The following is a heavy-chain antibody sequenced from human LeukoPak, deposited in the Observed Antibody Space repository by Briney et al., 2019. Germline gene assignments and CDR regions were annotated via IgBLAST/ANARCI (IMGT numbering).Heavy chain of an antibody. CDR2: INPNSGGT. J-gene: IGHJ5*02. Sequence: ASVKVSCKASGYTFTGYYMHWVRQAPGQGLEWMGWINPNSGGTNYAQKFQGRVTMTRDTSISTAYMELSRLRSDDTAVYYCARDGIMITFVGVIAPINWFDPWGQGTLVTVSS. CDR1: GYTFTGYY. V-gene: IGHV1-2*02. CDR3: ARDGIMITFVGVIAPINWFDP. D-gene: IGHD3-16*02.